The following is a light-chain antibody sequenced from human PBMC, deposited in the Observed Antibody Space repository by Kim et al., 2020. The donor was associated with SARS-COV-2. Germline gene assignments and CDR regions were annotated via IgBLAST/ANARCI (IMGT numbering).Light chain of an antibody. CDR2: GAS. CDR3: QQYGSSPWT. J-gene: IGKJ1*01. V-gene: IGKV3-20*01. Sequence: DIVLTQSPGTLSLSPGERATLSCRASQSVSSNYLAWYQQKPGQAPRLLIYGASSRATGIPDRFSGSESGTDFTLTISRLEPEEFAVYYCQQYGSSPWTFGQGTKVDIK. CDR1: QSVSSNY.